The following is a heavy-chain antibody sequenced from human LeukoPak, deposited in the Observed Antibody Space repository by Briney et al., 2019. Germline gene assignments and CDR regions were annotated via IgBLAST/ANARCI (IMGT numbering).Heavy chain of an antibody. V-gene: IGHV1-46*01. Sequence: ASVKVSCKASGYTFTNYYMHWVRQAPGQGLEWMGVINPSGDRTTYAQKFQGRVTMTRDTSTSTVYMELSSLRSEDTAVYYCSRELGGIYFDYWGEGTLVTVSS. CDR2: INPSGDRT. CDR1: GYTFTNYY. J-gene: IGHJ4*02. D-gene: IGHD1-26*01. CDR3: SRELGGIYFDY.